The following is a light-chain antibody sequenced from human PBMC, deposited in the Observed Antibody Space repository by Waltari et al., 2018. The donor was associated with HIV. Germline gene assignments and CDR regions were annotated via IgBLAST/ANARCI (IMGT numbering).Light chain of an antibody. CDR2: SNN. J-gene: IGLJ3*02. Sequence: QSVLTQLPSASGTPGQRVTTPCSGSSSNIGRNTVNWYQQLPGTAPKLLIYSNNQRPSGVPDRFSGSKSGTSASLAISGLQSEDEADYYCAAWDDSLNGLYWVFGGGTKLTVL. CDR3: AAWDDSLNGLYWV. V-gene: IGLV1-44*01. CDR1: SSNIGRNT.